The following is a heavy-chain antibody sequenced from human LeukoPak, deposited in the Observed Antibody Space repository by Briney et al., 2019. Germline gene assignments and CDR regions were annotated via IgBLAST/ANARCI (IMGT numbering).Heavy chain of an antibody. V-gene: IGHV4-59*01. CDR2: IYHSRST. J-gene: IGHJ5*02. CDR1: GGSMTDYY. Sequence: KPSETLSLTCRVSGGSMTDYYWTWVRQPPGKGLEWIGYIYHSRSTNYNPSLKSRVTMLADTSKNHVSLQLTSVTAADRAVYYCARVAKRFTGWGLDPWGQGILVTVSS. D-gene: IGHD6-19*01. CDR3: ARVAKRFTGWGLDP.